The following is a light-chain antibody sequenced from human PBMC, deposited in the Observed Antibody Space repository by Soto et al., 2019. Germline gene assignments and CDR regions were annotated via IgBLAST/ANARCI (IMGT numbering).Light chain of an antibody. Sequence: DRVPISCRTSQNIGTFLNWYQQKLGKAPKLLLYAASTLQSAVPSRFSGSGSGTEFTLTISSLQPDDFATYYCQQYNSYSITFGQGTRLEIK. CDR2: AAS. V-gene: IGKV1-9*01. J-gene: IGKJ5*01. CDR1: QNIGTF. CDR3: QQYNSYSIT.